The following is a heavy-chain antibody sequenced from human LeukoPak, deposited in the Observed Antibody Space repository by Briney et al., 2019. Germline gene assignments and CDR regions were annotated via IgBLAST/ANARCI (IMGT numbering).Heavy chain of an antibody. V-gene: IGHV1-69*06. CDR1: GGTFSSYA. J-gene: IGHJ6*03. Sequence: SVKVSCKASGGTFSSYAISWVRQAPGQGLEWMGGIIPIFGTANYAQKFQGRVTITADKSTSTAYMELSSLRSEDTAVYYCATSHCTNGVCYTPVYYYYYYMDVWGKGTTVTVSS. CDR2: IIPIFGTA. D-gene: IGHD2-8*01. CDR3: ATSHCTNGVCYTPVYYYYYYMDV.